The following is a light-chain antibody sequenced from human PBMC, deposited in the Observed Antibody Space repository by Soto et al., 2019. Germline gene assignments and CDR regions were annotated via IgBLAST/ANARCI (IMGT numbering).Light chain of an antibody. Sequence: QLVLTQSPSASASLGASVKVTCTLSSGHSSYAIAWHQQRPEKGPRYLMNLNSDGGHSRGDGIPDRFSGSSSGTERYLTISSLQSEDEAVYYCQTWGSGIVVFGGGTKLTVL. V-gene: IGLV4-69*01. CDR1: SGHSSYA. J-gene: IGLJ3*02. CDR3: QTWGSGIVV. CDR2: LNSDGGH.